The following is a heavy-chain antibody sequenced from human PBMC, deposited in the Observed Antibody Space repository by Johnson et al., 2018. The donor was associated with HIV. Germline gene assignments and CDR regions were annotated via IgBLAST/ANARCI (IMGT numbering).Heavy chain of an antibody. CDR3: AREGGQCLVSSAFDI. CDR1: GFTFSSYA. J-gene: IGHJ3*02. V-gene: IGHV3-30-3*01. Sequence: QVQLVESGGGVVQPGRSLRLSCAASGFTFSSYAMHWVRQAPGQGLEWVTIIYYDGSNKYYADSVKGRFTISRDTSKNTLNLQMNSLRAEDTAVYYCAREGGQCLVSSAFDIWGQGTMVTVSS. D-gene: IGHD6-19*01. CDR2: IYYDGSNK.